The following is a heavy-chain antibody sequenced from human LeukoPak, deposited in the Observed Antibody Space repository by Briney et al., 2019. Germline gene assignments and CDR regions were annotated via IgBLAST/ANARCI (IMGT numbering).Heavy chain of an antibody. V-gene: IGHV5-51*01. CDR3: ARRDWNYEMIDY. CDR1: GYSFSTYW. CDR2: IYPGDSDT. Sequence: GESLKISRKGSGYSFSTYWIAWVRQMPGEGLEWMGIIYPGDSDTRYSPSFQGQVTISADKSISTAYLQWSSLKASDTAIYYCARRDWNYEMIDYWGQGTLVSVSS. D-gene: IGHD1-7*01. J-gene: IGHJ4*02.